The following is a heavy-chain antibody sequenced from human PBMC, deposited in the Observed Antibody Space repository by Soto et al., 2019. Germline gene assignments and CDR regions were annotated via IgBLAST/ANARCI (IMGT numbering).Heavy chain of an antibody. D-gene: IGHD3-10*01. Sequence: EVQLVESGGGLVQPGGSLRLSCAASGFTVSSNYMSWVRQAPGKGLEWVSVIYSGGSTFYADSVKCRFTISRDNAKNTVYIQMNSLRAEDAGVYYCARESERGAGQTNYMDVWGKGTTVTVS. CDR1: GFTVSSNY. CDR3: ARESERGAGQTNYMDV. J-gene: IGHJ6*03. V-gene: IGHV3-66*01. CDR2: IYSGGST.